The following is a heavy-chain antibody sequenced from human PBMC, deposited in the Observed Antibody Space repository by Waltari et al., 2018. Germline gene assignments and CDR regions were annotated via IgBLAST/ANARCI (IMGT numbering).Heavy chain of an antibody. D-gene: IGHD2-15*01. CDR1: GFIFNSAW. Sequence: EVQLVESGGGLVKPGGSLRLSCAASGFIFNSAWLTWVRQVPGKGLEGVGRMKSKTDGGTTDYAAPVKGRITISRDDSKNTVFLQMDSLKTEDTAVYYCAAGWPFNYWGRGTLVTVSS. J-gene: IGHJ4*02. V-gene: IGHV3-15*07. CDR3: AAGWPFNY. CDR2: MKSKTDGGTT.